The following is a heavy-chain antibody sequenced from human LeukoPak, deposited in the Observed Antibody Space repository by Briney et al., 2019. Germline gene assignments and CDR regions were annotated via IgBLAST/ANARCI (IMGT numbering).Heavy chain of an antibody. CDR3: ARDYRKSDCSGGSCHPDY. CDR1: GFTFSSYW. J-gene: IGHJ4*02. D-gene: IGHD2-15*01. V-gene: IGHV3-74*01. CDR2: INSDGSST. Sequence: GGSLRLSCAASGFTFSSYWMHWVRQAPGKGLVWVSRINSDGSSTNYADSVKGRFTISRDNAKNTLYLQMNSLRAEDTAVYYCARDYRKSDCSGGSCHPDYWGQGTLVTVSS.